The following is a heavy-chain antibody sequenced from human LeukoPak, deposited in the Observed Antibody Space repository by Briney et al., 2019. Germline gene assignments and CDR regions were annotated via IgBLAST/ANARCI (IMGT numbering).Heavy chain of an antibody. CDR3: ARGRQFDAFDI. CDR2: MNPNSGNT. D-gene: IGHD4-11*01. Sequence: ASVKVSCKASGYTFTNYDINWVRQATGQGLEWMGWMNPNSGNTGYAQKFQGRVTITRNTSISTAYMELSSLRSEDTAVYYCARGRQFDAFDIWGQGTMVTVSS. J-gene: IGHJ3*02. V-gene: IGHV1-8*03. CDR1: GYTFTNYD.